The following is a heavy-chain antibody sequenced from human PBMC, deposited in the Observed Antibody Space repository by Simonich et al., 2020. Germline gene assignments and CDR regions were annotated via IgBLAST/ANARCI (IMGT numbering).Heavy chain of an antibody. CDR1: GYTLTELS. CDR3: ATNSPSSWGYHNFDY. D-gene: IGHD7-27*01. Sequence: QVQLVQSGAEVKKPGASVKVSCKVSGYTLTELSMHWVRQAPGKGLGWMGGFDPEDGETIYAQKFQGRVTMTEDTSTDTAYIELNSLRSEDTAVYYCATNSPSSWGYHNFDYWGQGTLVTVSS. CDR2: FDPEDGET. V-gene: IGHV1-24*01. J-gene: IGHJ4*02.